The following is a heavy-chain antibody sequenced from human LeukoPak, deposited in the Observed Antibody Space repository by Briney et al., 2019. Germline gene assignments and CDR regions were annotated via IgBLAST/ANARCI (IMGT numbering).Heavy chain of an antibody. J-gene: IGHJ4*02. CDR3: ARVGYDILTGYLDY. D-gene: IGHD3-9*01. V-gene: IGHV3-48*03. Sequence: PGGSLRLSCAASGFTFSSYEMNWVRQAPGKGLEWVSYISSSGSTIYYADSVKGRFTISRDNAKNSLYLQMNSLRAEDTAVYYCARVGYDILTGYLDYWGQGTLVTVSS. CDR2: ISSSGSTI. CDR1: GFTFSSYE.